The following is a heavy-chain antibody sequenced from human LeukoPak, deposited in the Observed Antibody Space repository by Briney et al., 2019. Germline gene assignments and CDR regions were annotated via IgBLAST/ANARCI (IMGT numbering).Heavy chain of an antibody. CDR3: ASDPTGGSGIDY. CDR1: GYTFTSYA. V-gene: IGHV1-3*01. CDR2: INAGNGNT. J-gene: IGHJ4*02. D-gene: IGHD1-26*01. Sequence: GASVKVSCKASGYTFTSYALHWVRQAPGQRREWRGWINAGNGNTKYSQKFQGRDTITRDTSASTAYMELSSLRSEDTAVYCCASDPTGGSGIDYWGQRTLVTVSS.